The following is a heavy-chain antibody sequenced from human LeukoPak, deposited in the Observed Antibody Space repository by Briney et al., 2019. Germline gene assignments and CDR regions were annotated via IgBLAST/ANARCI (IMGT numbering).Heavy chain of an antibody. V-gene: IGHV3-7*01. CDR3: ARLKDDVTKLDF. J-gene: IGHJ4*02. CDR2: INQGGSRL. D-gene: IGHD2-8*01. Sequence: GGSLRLSCAGSGFTFGRYWMSWVRQAPGKGLEWVASINQGGSRLHYLDSVTGRFIISRDDAQNSLFLQMTRLRVDDTAVYYCARLKDDVTKLDFWGQGTLVSVSS. CDR1: GFTFGRYW.